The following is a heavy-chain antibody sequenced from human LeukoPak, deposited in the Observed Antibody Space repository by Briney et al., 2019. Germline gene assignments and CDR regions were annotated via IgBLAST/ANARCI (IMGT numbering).Heavy chain of an antibody. V-gene: IGHV1-8*01. CDR3: ARGPPNWGYDY. CDR2: MSPNSGDT. CDR1: GYTFASYD. Sequence: ATVKVSCKASGYTFASYDFNWVRQATGQRPEWMGWMSPNSGDTGYAQKFQDRVTMTRNTSISTAYMELSSLRSDDTAVYYCARGPPNWGYDYWGPGTLVTVSS. J-gene: IGHJ4*02. D-gene: IGHD7-27*01.